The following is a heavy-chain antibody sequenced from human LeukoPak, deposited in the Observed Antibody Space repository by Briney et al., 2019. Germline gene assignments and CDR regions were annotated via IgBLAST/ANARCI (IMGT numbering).Heavy chain of an antibody. D-gene: IGHD6-13*01. CDR3: ARAGGKSTSWSFWFDP. CDR1: GGSFSDYY. J-gene: IGHJ5*02. V-gene: IGHV4-34*01. Sequence: PSETLSLTCAVYGGSFSDYYWSWIRQPPGKGLERVGEINHSGSTNYNPSLKSRVTISVDTSRNQFSLKLSSVTAADTAVYYCARAGGKSTSWSFWFDPWGQGTLVTVSS. CDR2: INHSGST.